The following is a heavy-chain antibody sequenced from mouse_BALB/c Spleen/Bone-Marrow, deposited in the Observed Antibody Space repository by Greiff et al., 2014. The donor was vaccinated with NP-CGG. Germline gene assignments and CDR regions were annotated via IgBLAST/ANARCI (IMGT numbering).Heavy chain of an antibody. D-gene: IGHD1-1*01. V-gene: IGHV14-3*02. CDR1: GFNIKDTY. CDR3: ANYYYGSHFDY. J-gene: IGHJ2*01. CDR2: IDPANGNT. Sequence: SGAALVKPGASVKLSCTASGFNIKDTYMHWVKQRPEQGLEWIGRIDPANGNTKYDPKFQGKATITADTSSNTAYLQLSSLTSEDTAVYYCANYYYGSHFDYWGQGTTLTVSP.